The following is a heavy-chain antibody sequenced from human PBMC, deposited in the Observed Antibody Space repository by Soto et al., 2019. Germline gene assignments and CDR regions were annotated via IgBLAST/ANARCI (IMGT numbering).Heavy chain of an antibody. CDR1: GFTFNSYA. J-gene: IGHJ6*02. Sequence: EVQLMESGGGLVQPGGSLRLSCAASGFTFNSYAMSWVRQVPGKGLEWVSAISGGGGSTYYADSVKGRFTISRDNSKSTMYLQMNSLRGEETAVYYCAKEGVLAVDGIQNSYYYGMDVWGQGTTVTVSS. V-gene: IGHV3-23*01. D-gene: IGHD6-19*01. CDR3: AKEGVLAVDGIQNSYYYGMDV. CDR2: ISGGGGST.